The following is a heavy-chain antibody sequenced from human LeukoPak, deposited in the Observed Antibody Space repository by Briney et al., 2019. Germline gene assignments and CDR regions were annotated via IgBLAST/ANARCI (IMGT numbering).Heavy chain of an antibody. V-gene: IGHV3-30*03. CDR1: GFTFSSYG. D-gene: IGHD6-6*01. J-gene: IGHJ6*02. Sequence: GGSLRLSCAASGFTFSSYGMHWVRQAPGKGLEWVAVISYDGSNKYYAGSVKGRFTISRDNSKNTLYLQMNSLRAEDTAVYYCAGGSSPYYYYGMDVWGQGTTVTVSS. CDR2: ISYDGSNK. CDR3: AGGSSPYYYYGMDV.